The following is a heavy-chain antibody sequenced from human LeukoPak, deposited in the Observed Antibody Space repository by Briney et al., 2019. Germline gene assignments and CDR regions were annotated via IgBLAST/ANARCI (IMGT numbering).Heavy chain of an antibody. CDR1: GYTFTSYG. J-gene: IGHJ4*02. D-gene: IGHD4-17*01. CDR3: ATPHELYGDLDY. Sequence: ASVKVSCKASGYTFTSYGISWVRQAPGQGLEWMGWISAYNGNTNYAQKLQCRVTMTTDTSTSTAYMELRSLRSDDTAVYYCATPHELYGDLDYWGQGTLVTVSS. CDR2: ISAYNGNT. V-gene: IGHV1-18*01.